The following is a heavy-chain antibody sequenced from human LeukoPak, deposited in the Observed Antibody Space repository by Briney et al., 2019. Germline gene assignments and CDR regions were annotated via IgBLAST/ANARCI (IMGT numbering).Heavy chain of an antibody. Sequence: PGGSLRLSCAASGFTFSRYWMHWVRQAPGKGLLWVSRINSDGSSTYYADSVKGRFTTSRDNAKNALHLQMNSLTAEDTAVYYCVLDLFSSSAFDIWGQGTMVTVSS. CDR3: VLDLFSSSAFDI. CDR1: GFTFSRYW. J-gene: IGHJ3*02. V-gene: IGHV3-74*01. CDR2: INSDGSST. D-gene: IGHD3/OR15-3a*01.